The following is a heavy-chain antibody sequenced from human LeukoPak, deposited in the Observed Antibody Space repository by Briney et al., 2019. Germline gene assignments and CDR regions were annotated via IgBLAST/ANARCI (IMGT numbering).Heavy chain of an antibody. CDR3: VTPGPTVTGGFEY. CDR1: GYIVSGKY. J-gene: IGHJ4*02. V-gene: IGHV3-53*01. D-gene: IGHD4-17*01. CDR2: IYSGGST. Sequence: GGSLRLSCAVSGYIVSGKYMGWVRQAPGKGLEYLSVIYSGGSTYYIDSVKGRFTISRDNSKNTLYLQMNSLRVEDTAIYYCVTPGPTVTGGFEYWGQGTLVTVSS.